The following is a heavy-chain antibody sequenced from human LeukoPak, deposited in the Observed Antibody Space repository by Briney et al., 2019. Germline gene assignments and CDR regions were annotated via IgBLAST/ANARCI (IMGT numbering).Heavy chain of an antibody. J-gene: IGHJ5*02. CDR1: GGSINSTLYY. CDR2: IYSRGST. D-gene: IGHD3/OR15-3a*01. Sequence: PSETLSLTCSVSGGSINSTLYYWVWIRQPPGKGLEWIGSIYSRGSTYYHPSLKSRVTMSMDTSKNQFSLNVISVTAADTAFYYCARDDLSRGGFDPWGQGVLVTVSS. CDR3: ARDDLSRGGFDP. V-gene: IGHV4-39*07.